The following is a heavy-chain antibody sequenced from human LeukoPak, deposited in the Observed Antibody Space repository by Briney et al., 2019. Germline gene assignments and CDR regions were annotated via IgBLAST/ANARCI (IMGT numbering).Heavy chain of an antibody. Sequence: PSETLSLTCTVSGGSISSYYWSWIRQPAGKGLEWIGRIYTSGSTTYNPSLKSRVTMSVDTSKNQFSLKLSSVTAADTAVYYCARESRRRFLEWLPWFDPWGQGTLVTVSS. J-gene: IGHJ5*02. D-gene: IGHD3-3*01. CDR1: GGSISSYY. CDR3: ARESRRRFLEWLPWFDP. V-gene: IGHV4-4*07. CDR2: IYTSGST.